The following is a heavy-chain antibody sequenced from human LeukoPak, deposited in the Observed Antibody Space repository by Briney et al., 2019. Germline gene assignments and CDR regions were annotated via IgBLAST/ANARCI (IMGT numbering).Heavy chain of an antibody. V-gene: IGHV4-34*01. CDR1: GGSFSGYY. Sequence: SETLSLTCAVYGGSFSGYYWSWIRQPPGKGLEWIGEINHSGSTNYNPPLKSRVTISVDTSKNQFSLKLSSVTAADTAVYYCARNGIVVVPAAIIPHAFDIWGQGTMVTVSS. CDR3: ARNGIVVVPAAIIPHAFDI. J-gene: IGHJ3*02. D-gene: IGHD2-2*02. CDR2: INHSGST.